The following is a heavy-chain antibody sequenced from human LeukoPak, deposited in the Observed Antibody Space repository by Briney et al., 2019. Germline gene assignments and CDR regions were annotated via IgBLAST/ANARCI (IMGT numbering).Heavy chain of an antibody. CDR1: GGSFSGYY. D-gene: IGHD6-6*01. V-gene: IGHV4-34*01. Sequence: PSETLSLTCAVYGGSFSGYYWSWIRQPPGKGLEWIGEINHSGSTNYNPSLKSRVTISVDTSKNQFSLKLSSVTAADTAVYYCARGRGRSSSSNWFDPWGQGTLVTVSS. J-gene: IGHJ5*02. CDR2: INHSGST. CDR3: ARGRGRSSSSNWFDP.